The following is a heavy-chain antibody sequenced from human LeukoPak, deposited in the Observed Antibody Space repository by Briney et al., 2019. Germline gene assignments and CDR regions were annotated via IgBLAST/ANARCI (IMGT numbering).Heavy chain of an antibody. CDR1: GGSFSGYY. J-gene: IGHJ4*02. CDR3: ARTAPYYDFWSGYYLYYFDY. V-gene: IGHV4-34*01. D-gene: IGHD3-3*01. Sequence: SETLSLTCAVYGGSFSGYYWSWIRQPPGKGLEWIGEINHSGSTNYNPSLKSRATTSVDTSKNQFSLKLSSVTAADTAVYYCARTAPYYDFWSGYYLYYFDYWGQGTLVTVSS. CDR2: INHSGST.